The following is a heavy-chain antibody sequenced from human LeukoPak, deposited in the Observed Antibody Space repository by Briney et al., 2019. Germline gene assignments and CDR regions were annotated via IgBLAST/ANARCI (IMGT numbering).Heavy chain of an antibody. CDR3: AKFGSDWYYFDY. CDR1: GFTVSSNY. D-gene: IGHD6-19*01. CDR2: IYSGGST. V-gene: IGHV3-53*01. J-gene: IGHJ4*02. Sequence: PGGSLRLSCAASGFTVSSNYMSWVRQAPGKGLEWVSVIYSGGSTYYADSVKGRFTISRDNSKNTLFLQMNSLRAEDTAVYYCAKFGSDWYYFDYWGQGTLVTVSS.